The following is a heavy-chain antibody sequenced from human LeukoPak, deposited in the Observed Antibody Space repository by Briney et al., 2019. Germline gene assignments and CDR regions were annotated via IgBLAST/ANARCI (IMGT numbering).Heavy chain of an antibody. J-gene: IGHJ5*02. V-gene: IGHV3-7*04. CDR3: ARVAAAVPDQ. CDR1: GFTSTTYW. D-gene: IGHD6-13*01. CDR2: IKQDGSDK. Sequence: GGSLRLSCEASGFTSTTYWMTWIRQAPGKGLEWVANIKQDGSDKYYMDSVKGRFAISRDNAKNSVSLQMNSLRAEDTAVYYCARVAAAVPDQWGQGTLVTVSS.